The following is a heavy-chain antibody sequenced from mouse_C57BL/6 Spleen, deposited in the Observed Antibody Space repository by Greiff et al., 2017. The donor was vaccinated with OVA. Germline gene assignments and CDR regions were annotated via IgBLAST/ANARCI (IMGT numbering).Heavy chain of an antibody. Sequence: VKLQQPGAELVKPGASVKMSCKASGYTFTSYWITWVKQRPGQGLEWIGDIYPGSGSTNYNEKFKSKATLTVDTSSSTAYMQLSSLTSEDSAVYYCARICNYGTRYFDVWGTGTTVTVSS. CDR3: ARICNYGTRYFDV. J-gene: IGHJ1*03. CDR2: IYPGSGST. D-gene: IGHD2-1*01. V-gene: IGHV1-55*01. CDR1: GYTFTSYW.